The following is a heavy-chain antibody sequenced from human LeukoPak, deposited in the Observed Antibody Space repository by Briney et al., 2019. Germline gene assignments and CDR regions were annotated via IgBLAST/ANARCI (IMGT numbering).Heavy chain of an antibody. CDR1: GGSISSYY. V-gene: IGHV4-59*08. CDR2: IYYSGST. CDR3: ASHPAGDAFDI. J-gene: IGHJ3*02. Sequence: PSETLSLTCTVSGGSISSYYWSWIRQPPGKGLEWIGYIYYSGSTNYNPSLKSRVTISVDTSKNQFSLKLSTVTAVDTAVYYCASHPAGDAFDIWGQGTMVTVSS.